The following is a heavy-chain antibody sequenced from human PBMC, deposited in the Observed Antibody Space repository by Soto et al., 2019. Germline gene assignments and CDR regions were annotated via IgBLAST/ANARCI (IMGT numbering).Heavy chain of an antibody. CDR1: GFTFSSYG. CDR2: ISYDGSNK. V-gene: IGHV3-30*18. CDR3: AKVSDYSNPLYYYYYMDV. D-gene: IGHD4-4*01. Sequence: GGSLRLSCAASGFTFSSYGMHWVRQAPGKGLEWVAVISYDGSNKYYADSVKGRFTISRDNSKNTLYLQMNSLRAEDTAVYYCAKVSDYSNPLYYYYYMDVWGKGTTVTVSS. J-gene: IGHJ6*03.